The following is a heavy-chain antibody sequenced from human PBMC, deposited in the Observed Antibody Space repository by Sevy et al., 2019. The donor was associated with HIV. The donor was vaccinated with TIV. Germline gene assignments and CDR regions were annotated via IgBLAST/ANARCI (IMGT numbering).Heavy chain of an antibody. CDR1: EFTVSSYW. D-gene: IGHD1-26*01. J-gene: IGHJ6*02. CDR3: ARSGGSYDYGMDV. CDR2: IKQDGSEK. Sequence: WGSLRLSCAASEFTVSSYWMSWVRQAPGKGLEWVDNIKQDGSEKYYVDSVKGRFTISRDNAKNSLYLQMNSLIAEDTAVYYCARSGGSYDYGMDVWGQGTTVTVSS. V-gene: IGHV3-7*01.